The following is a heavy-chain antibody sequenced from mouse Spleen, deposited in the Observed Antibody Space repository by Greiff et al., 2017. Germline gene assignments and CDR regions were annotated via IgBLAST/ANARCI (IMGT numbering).Heavy chain of an antibody. V-gene: IGHV14-4*01. CDR1: GFNIKDDY. Sequence: VQLQQSGAELVRPGASVKLSCTASGFNIKDDYMHWVKQRPEQGLEWIGWIDPENGDTEYASKFQGKATITADTSSNTAYLQLSSLTSEDTAVYYCTTGGTGIAYWGQGTLVTVSA. J-gene: IGHJ3*01. CDR3: TTGGTGIAY. D-gene: IGHD4-1*01. CDR2: IDPENGDT.